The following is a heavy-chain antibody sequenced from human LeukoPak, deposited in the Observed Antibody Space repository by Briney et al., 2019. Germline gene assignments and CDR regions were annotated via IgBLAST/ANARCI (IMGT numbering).Heavy chain of an antibody. CDR1: GFTVSYNY. V-gene: IGHV3-23*01. CDR2: ISGSGGST. J-gene: IGHJ4*02. CDR3: AKRGYSYGFLVYYFDY. Sequence: GGSLRLSCAASGFTVSYNYMSWVRQAPGKGLEWVSAISGSGGSTYYADSVKGRFTISRDNSKNTLYLQTNSLRAEDTAVYYCAKRGYSYGFLVYYFDYWGQGTLVTVSS. D-gene: IGHD5-18*01.